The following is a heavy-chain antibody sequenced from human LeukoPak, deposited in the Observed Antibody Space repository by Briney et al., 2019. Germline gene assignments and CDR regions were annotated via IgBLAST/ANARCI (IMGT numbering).Heavy chain of an antibody. CDR3: AKDRWDYDILKIFDY. Sequence: PGRSLRLSCAASGFTFSSYGMHWVRQAPGKGLEWVAVISYDGSNKYYADSVKGRFTISRDNSKNTLYLQMNSLRAEDTAVYYCAKDRWDYDILKIFDYWGPGNPGHRLL. V-gene: IGHV3-30*18. D-gene: IGHD3-9*01. J-gene: IGHJ4*02. CDR1: GFTFSSYG. CDR2: ISYDGSNK.